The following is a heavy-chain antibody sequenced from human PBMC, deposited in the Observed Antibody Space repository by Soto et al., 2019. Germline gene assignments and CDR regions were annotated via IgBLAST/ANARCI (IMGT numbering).Heavy chain of an antibody. J-gene: IGHJ6*02. CDR2: IIPIFGTA. V-gene: IGHV1-69*06. Sequence: QVQLVQSGAEVKKPGSSGKVSCKASGGTFSSYAISWVRQAPGQGLEWMGGIIPIFGTANYAQKFQGRVTITADKSTSTAYVELSSLRSEDTAVYYCARKGIAVPGTLGYYGMDVWGQGTTVTVSS. CDR1: GGTFSSYA. CDR3: ARKGIAVPGTLGYYGMDV. D-gene: IGHD6-19*01.